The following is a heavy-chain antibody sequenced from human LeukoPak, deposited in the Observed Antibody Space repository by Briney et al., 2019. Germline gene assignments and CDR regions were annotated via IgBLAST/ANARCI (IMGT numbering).Heavy chain of an antibody. D-gene: IGHD4-17*01. J-gene: IGHJ6*03. CDR3: ATEAISSPTGNYYYYYMDV. CDR2: ISAYNGNT. V-gene: IGHV1-18*01. CDR1: GYTFTSYG. Sequence: ASVKVSCKASGYTFTSYGISWVRQAPGQGLEWMGWISAYNGNTNYAQKLQGRVTMTTDTSTSTAYMELRSLRSDDTAVYYCATEAISSPTGNYYYYYMDVWGKGTTVTVSS.